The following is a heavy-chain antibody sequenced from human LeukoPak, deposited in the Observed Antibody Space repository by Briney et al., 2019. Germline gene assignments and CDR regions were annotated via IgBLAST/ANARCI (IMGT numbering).Heavy chain of an antibody. V-gene: IGHV1-69*05. Sequence: ASVKVSCKASGGIFSSYAISWVRQAPGQGLEWMGGIIPIFGTANYAQKFQGRVTTTTDESTSTAYMELSSLRSEDTAVYYCARARTITSAFDYWGQGTLVTVSS. D-gene: IGHD5-12*01. CDR3: ARARTITSAFDY. CDR1: GGIFSSYA. J-gene: IGHJ4*02. CDR2: IIPIFGTA.